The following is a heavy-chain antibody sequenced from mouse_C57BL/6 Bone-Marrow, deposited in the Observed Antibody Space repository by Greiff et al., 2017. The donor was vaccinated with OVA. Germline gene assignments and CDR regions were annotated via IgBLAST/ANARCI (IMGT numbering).Heavy chain of an antibody. V-gene: IGHV14-1*01. CDR2: IDPEDGDT. CDR3: TTDGSSYGFAY. J-gene: IGHJ3*01. D-gene: IGHD1-1*01. CDR1: GFNIKDYY. Sequence: VQLKQSGAELVRQGASVKLSCTASGFNIKDYYMHWVKQRPEQGLEWIGRIDPEDGDTEYAPKFQGKATMTADTSSNTAYLQLSSLTSEDAAVYYCTTDGSSYGFAYWGQGTLVTVSA.